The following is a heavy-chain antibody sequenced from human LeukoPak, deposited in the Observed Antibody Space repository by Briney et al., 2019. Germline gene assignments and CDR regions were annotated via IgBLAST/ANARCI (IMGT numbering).Heavy chain of an antibody. CDR1: GFTFSTYV. Sequence: GGSLRLSCSVSGFTFSTYVMHWVRQAPGKGLEYVSAISSNGDNTYYADSVKGRFTISRDNSKNTLYLQMSNLRPDDTAVYFCVRGTGYWGQGTLVTVSS. J-gene: IGHJ4*02. CDR2: ISSNGDNT. V-gene: IGHV3-64D*06. CDR3: VRGTGY.